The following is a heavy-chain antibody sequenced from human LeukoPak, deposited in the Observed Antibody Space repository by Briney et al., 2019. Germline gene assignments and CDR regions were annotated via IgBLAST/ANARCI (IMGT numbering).Heavy chain of an antibody. D-gene: IGHD3-16*01. CDR3: ARVGGTFRTLFDY. Sequence: PSGTLSLTCAVSGGSISSSNWWSWVRQPPGKGLEWIGEIYHSGSTNYNPSLKSRVTISVDKSKNQFSLKLSSVTAADTAVYYCARVGGTFRTLFDYRGQGTLVTVSS. V-gene: IGHV4-4*02. CDR2: IYHSGST. CDR1: GGSISSSNW. J-gene: IGHJ4*02.